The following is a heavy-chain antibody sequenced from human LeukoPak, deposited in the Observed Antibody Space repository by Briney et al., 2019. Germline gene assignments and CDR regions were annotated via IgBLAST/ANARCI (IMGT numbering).Heavy chain of an antibody. D-gene: IGHD5-24*01. Sequence: ASVKVSCKASGYTFTGYYMHWVRQAPGQGLEWMGWINPNSGGTNYAQKFQGRVTITRDTSISTAYMELSRLRSDDTAVYYCAREARRDGYNSVDYWGQGTLVTVSS. V-gene: IGHV1-2*02. CDR2: INPNSGGT. CDR1: GYTFTGYY. CDR3: AREARRDGYNSVDY. J-gene: IGHJ4*02.